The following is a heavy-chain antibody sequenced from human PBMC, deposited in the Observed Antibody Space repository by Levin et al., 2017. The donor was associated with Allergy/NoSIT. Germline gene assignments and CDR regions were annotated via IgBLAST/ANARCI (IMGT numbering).Heavy chain of an antibody. J-gene: IGHJ4*02. CDR1: GGTFSSYA. V-gene: IGHV1-69*01. Sequence: GGSLRLSCKASGGTFSSYAISWVRQAPGQGLEWMGGIIPIFGTANYAQKFQGRVTITADESTSTAYMELSSLRSEDTAVYYCARRSGYYPYYFDYWGQGTLVTVSS. D-gene: IGHD3-22*01. CDR2: IIPIFGTA. CDR3: ARRSGYYPYYFDY.